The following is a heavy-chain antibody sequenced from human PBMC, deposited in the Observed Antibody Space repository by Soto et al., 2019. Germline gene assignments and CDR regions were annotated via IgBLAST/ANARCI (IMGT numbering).Heavy chain of an antibody. CDR3: ARQPRGPGYGERGLYFDH. CDR1: GGSTNSRNDY. D-gene: IGHD3-16*01. Sequence: SETLSFTCTVSGGSTNSRNDYWGWIRQPPGRGLEWIGSVYYSGSTHDNPSLQSRVSISVDTSRNQFSLNLISVTAADTAVYFCARQPRGPGYGERGLYFDHWGQGTLVTVSS. J-gene: IGHJ4*02. CDR2: VYYSGST. V-gene: IGHV4-39*01.